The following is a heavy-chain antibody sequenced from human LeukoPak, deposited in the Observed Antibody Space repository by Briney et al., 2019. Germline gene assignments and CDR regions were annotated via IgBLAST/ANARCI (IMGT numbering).Heavy chain of an antibody. V-gene: IGHV1-3*03. Sequence: ASVKVSCNASGYTFTSYAMHWVRQAPGQRLEWMGWINAGNGNTKYSQEFQGRVTITRDTSASTAYMELSSLRSEDMAVYYCARDGRSYYDFWSAPGDWFDPWGQGTLVTVSS. J-gene: IGHJ5*02. D-gene: IGHD3-3*01. CDR2: INAGNGNT. CDR3: ARDGRSYYDFWSAPGDWFDP. CDR1: GYTFTSYA.